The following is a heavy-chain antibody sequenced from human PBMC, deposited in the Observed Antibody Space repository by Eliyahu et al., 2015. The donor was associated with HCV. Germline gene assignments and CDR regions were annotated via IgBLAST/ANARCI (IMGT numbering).Heavy chain of an antibody. CDR1: GFTFSSYW. CDR2: INSDGSTT. CDR3: ARPRGSSQLFDY. Sequence: EVQLVESGGGLVQPGGXLRLSCAASGFTFSSYWXHWVRQAPGKGLVWVSHINSDGSTTTYADSVKGRFTISRDNTKNTLYLQMNSLRAEDTAVYYCARPRGSSQLFDYWGQGTLVTVSS. V-gene: IGHV3-74*01. J-gene: IGHJ4*02. D-gene: IGHD6-6*01.